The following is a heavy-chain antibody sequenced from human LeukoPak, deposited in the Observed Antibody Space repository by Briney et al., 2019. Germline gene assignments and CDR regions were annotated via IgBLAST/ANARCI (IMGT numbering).Heavy chain of an antibody. J-gene: IGHJ6*02. D-gene: IGHD6-19*01. CDR3: ARDERVAGTYYYGMDV. Sequence: GRSLRLSCAASGFAFSTYAMHWVRQGPGKGLEWVALVSYDGGSKYYADSVKGRITISRDNSKNTLHLQMNSLRSEDTGVYYCARDERVAGTYYYGMDVWGQGTTVTVSS. CDR1: GFAFSTYA. V-gene: IGHV3-30-3*01. CDR2: VSYDGGSK.